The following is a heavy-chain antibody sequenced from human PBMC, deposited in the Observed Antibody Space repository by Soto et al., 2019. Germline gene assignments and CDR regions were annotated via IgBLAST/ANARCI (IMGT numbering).Heavy chain of an antibody. CDR3: ARGVSGYDRDAFDI. Sequence: EVQLVESGGGLVQPGRSLRLSCAASGFTFDDYAMHWVRQAPGKGLEWVSGISWNSGSIGYADSVKGRFTISRDNVKNSLYLQMNSLGAEDTALYYCARGVSGYDRDAFDIWGQGTMVTVSS. CDR1: GFTFDDYA. V-gene: IGHV3-9*01. J-gene: IGHJ3*02. CDR2: ISWNSGSI. D-gene: IGHD5-12*01.